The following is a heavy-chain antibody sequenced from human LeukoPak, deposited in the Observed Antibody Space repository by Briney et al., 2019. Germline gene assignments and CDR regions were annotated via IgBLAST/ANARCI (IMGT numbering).Heavy chain of an antibody. CDR2: ISSSSSYI. CDR3: ARGLYSTSSFDGARLGS. CDR1: RFTFSSYS. V-gene: IGHV3-21*01. D-gene: IGHD6-6*01. J-gene: IGHJ5*01. Sequence: GGSLRLSCTACRFTFSSYSMNWVRQAPGKGLEWISSISSSSSYIYYADSVKGRFTISRDNAKDSLYLQMNSLRAEDTAVYYCARGLYSTSSFDGARLGSWGQGTLVTVSS.